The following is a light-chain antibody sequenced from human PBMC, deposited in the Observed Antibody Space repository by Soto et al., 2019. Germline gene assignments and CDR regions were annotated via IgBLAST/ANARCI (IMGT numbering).Light chain of an antibody. CDR3: LQDYNYPPT. J-gene: IGKJ1*01. Sequence: IQLTQSPSALSASVGDTVTITCRASQALSNYLGWYQQKPGKAPKLLIYAASSLQSGVPSRFSGSGSGTDFTLTISSLQPEDFATYYCLQDYNYPPTFGQGTKVDIK. CDR2: AAS. CDR1: QALSNY. V-gene: IGKV1-6*01.